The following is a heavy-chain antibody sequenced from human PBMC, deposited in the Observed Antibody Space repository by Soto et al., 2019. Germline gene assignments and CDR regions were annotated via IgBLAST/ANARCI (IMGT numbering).Heavy chain of an antibody. CDR2: IYSGGST. V-gene: IGHV3-53*01. CDR1: GFTVSSNY. D-gene: IGHD3-22*01. Sequence: GSLRLSCAASGFTVSSNYMSWVRQAPGKGLEWVSVIYSGGSTYYADSVKGRFIISRDNSKNTLYLQMNSLRAEDTAVYYCSGYYDSSGYYPSIDYWGQGTLVTVSS. CDR3: SGYYDSSGYYPSIDY. J-gene: IGHJ4*02.